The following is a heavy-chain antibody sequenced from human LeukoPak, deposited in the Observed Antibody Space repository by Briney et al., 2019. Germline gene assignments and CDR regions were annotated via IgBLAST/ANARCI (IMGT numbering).Heavy chain of an antibody. CDR1: GFTFSSYE. CDR3: ARVGHDSSGYYFYYYYYYMDV. V-gene: IGHV3-48*03. Sequence: GGSLRLSCAASGFTFSSYEVNWVRQAPGKGLEWVSYISSSGSTIYYADSVKGRFTISRDNAKNSLYLQMNSLRAEDTAVYYCARVGHDSSGYYFYYYYYYMDVWGKGTTVTVSS. D-gene: IGHD3-22*01. CDR2: ISSSGSTI. J-gene: IGHJ6*03.